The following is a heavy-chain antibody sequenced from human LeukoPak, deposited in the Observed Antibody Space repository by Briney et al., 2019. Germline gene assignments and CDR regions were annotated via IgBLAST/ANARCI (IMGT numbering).Heavy chain of an antibody. J-gene: IGHJ5*02. CDR2: INPNSGGT. CDR1: GYTFTGYY. D-gene: IGHD3-9*01. V-gene: IGHV1-2*02. CDR3: AREWRDYDILTNWFDP. Sequence: ASVKVSCKASGYTFTGYYMHWVRQAPGQGLEWMGWINPNSGGTNYAQKFQGRVTMTRDTSISTVYMELSRLTSDDTAVYYCAREWRDYDILTNWFDPWGQGTLVTVSS.